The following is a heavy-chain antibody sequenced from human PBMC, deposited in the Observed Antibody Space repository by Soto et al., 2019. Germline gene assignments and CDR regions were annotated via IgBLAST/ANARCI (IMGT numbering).Heavy chain of an antibody. J-gene: IGHJ4*02. CDR3: ARDYENASGLDY. Sequence: ASVKVSCKASGYTFTSYAMHWVRQAPGQRLEWVGWIIAGNGNTIYSQNFRGRVSITRDTSASTAYMELSSLRSEDTAVYYCARDYENASGLDYWGQGTQVIVSS. V-gene: IGHV1-3*01. D-gene: IGHD3-16*01. CDR1: GYTFTSYA. CDR2: IIAGNGNT.